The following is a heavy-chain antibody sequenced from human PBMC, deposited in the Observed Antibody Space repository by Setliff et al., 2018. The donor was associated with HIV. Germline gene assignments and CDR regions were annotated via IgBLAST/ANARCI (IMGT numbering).Heavy chain of an antibody. D-gene: IGHD3-16*01. CDR3: ARDLGPYAFDI. V-gene: IGHV3-30-3*01. CDR2: ISYDGSNK. CDR1: GFSFSNYA. J-gene: IGHJ3*02. Sequence: LRLSCAASGFSFSNYAMTWVRQAPGKGLEWVAVISYDGSNKYYADSVKGRFTISRDNSKNTLYLQMNSLRAEDTAVYYCARDLGPYAFDIWGQGTMVTVSS.